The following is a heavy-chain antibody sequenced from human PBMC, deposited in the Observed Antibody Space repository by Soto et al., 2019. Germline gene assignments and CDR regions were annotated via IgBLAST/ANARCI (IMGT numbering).Heavy chain of an antibody. J-gene: IGHJ4*02. D-gene: IGHD7-27*01. CDR2: INTGNGDT. CDR1: GYSFTHFE. CDR3: ARGLTRLDY. Sequence: QVQLVQSGPEVKQPGASVRISCQASGYSFTHFEMHWVRQAPGQRLEWMGWINTGNGDTKYSQKFQGRVTFTRDTSASTAYLDLEGLTSDATSFYFCARGLTRLDYWGQGTLVTVSS. V-gene: IGHV1-3*04.